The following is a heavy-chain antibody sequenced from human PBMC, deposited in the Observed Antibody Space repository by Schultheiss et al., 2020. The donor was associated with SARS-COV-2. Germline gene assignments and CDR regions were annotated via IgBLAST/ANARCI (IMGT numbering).Heavy chain of an antibody. V-gene: IGHV1-18*01. Sequence: ASVKVSCKASGYTFTSYGISWVRQAPGQGLEWMGWISAYNGNTNYAQKLQGRVTMTTDTSTSTAYMELRSLRSDDTAVYYCARDSYNPTAAAGTDYWGQGTLVTVSS. CDR2: ISAYNGNT. CDR1: GYTFTSYG. J-gene: IGHJ4*02. CDR3: ARDSYNPTAAAGTDY. D-gene: IGHD6-13*01.